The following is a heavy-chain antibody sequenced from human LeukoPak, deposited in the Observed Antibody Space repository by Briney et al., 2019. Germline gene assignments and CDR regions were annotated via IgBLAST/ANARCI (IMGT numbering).Heavy chain of an antibody. CDR2: ISGSGGST. D-gene: IGHD3-10*01. CDR1: GFTFSSYA. V-gene: IGHV3-23*01. J-gene: IGHJ4*02. Sequence: GGSLRLSCAASGFTFSSYAMSWVRQAPGKGLEWVSAISGSGGSTYYADSVMGRFTISRDNSKNTLYLQMNSLRAEDTAVYYCAKILPPWFGELLRVAAYYFDYWGQGTLVTVSS. CDR3: AKILPPWFGELLRVAAYYFDY.